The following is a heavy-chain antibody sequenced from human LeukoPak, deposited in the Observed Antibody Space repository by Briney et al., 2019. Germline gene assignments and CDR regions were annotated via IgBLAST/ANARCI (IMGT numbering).Heavy chain of an antibody. D-gene: IGHD4-17*01. V-gene: IGHV1-18*01. CDR3: ARDSSHNDYVLYYYGLDV. CDR1: GYIFTSYG. CDR2: ISAYNGNT. J-gene: IGHJ6*02. Sequence: GASVKVSCKASGYIFTSYGISWVRQVPGQGLEWMGWISAYNGNTKYAQNLQGRVTMTTDTSTTTAYMELRSLRSDDTAVYYCARDSSHNDYVLYYYGLDVWGQGTTVTVSS.